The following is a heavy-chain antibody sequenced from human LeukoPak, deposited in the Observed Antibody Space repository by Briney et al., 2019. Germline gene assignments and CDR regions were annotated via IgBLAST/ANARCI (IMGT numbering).Heavy chain of an antibody. CDR1: GFSFDAHA. J-gene: IGHJ4*02. CDR2: ISGDGGTT. D-gene: IGHD1-14*01. V-gene: IGHV3-43*02. Sequence: GGSLRLSCAASGFSFDAHAMDWVRQAPGKALEWVSLISGDGGTTHYEDSVKGRFTISRDNSRNSLYLQMKSLRTEDTALYYCAKRSGSPHNFGYWGRGTLVTVSS. CDR3: AKRSGSPHNFGY.